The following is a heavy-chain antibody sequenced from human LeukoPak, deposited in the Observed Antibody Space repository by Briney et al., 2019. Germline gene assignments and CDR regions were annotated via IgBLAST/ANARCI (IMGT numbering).Heavy chain of an antibody. J-gene: IGHJ6*02. CDR1: GYTFTSYY. V-gene: IGHV1-46*01. D-gene: IGHD1-26*01. CDR3: ARDQIVSSVGAILQGYYYYGMDV. Sequence: ASVKVSCKASGYTFTSYYMHWVRQAPGQGLEWMGIINPSGGSTSYAQKFQGRVTMTRDTSTSTVYMELSSLRSEDMAVYYCARDQIVSSVGAILQGYYYYGMDVWGQGTTVTVSS. CDR2: INPSGGST.